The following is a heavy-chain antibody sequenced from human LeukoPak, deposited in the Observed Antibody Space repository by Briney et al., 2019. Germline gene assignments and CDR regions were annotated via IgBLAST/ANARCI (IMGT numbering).Heavy chain of an antibody. D-gene: IGHD2-2*01. CDR2: IYPGNSDI. Sequence: ESLKISCKGSGYSFASYWIAWVRQMPGKGLEWMGGIYPGNSDITYSPSFQGQVTISADKSVSTAYLHWSSLKAPDTAIYYCARHRSSISGCLNYWGQGTLVTVSS. J-gene: IGHJ4*02. CDR3: ARHRSSISGCLNY. V-gene: IGHV5-51*01. CDR1: GYSFASYW.